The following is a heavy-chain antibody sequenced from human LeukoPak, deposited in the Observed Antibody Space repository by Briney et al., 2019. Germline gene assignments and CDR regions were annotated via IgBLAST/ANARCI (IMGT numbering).Heavy chain of an antibody. CDR2: IKQDGSEK. V-gene: IGHV3-7*03. Sequence: GGSLRLSCAASGLTFSNYWMNWVRQAPGKGLEWVAKIKQDGSEKFYVDSVKGRFTISRDNAKNSLYLQMNSLRAGDTAVYYCAKEGGDYIFDYFDYWGQGTLVTVSS. CDR1: GLTFSNYW. CDR3: AKEGGDYIFDYFDY. D-gene: IGHD4-17*01. J-gene: IGHJ4*02.